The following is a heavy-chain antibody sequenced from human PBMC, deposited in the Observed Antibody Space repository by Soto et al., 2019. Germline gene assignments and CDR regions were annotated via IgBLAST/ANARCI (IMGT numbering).Heavy chain of an antibody. J-gene: IGHJ6*03. CDR3: ARGLILWFGELSRRGGYYSFMDV. D-gene: IGHD3-10*01. Sequence: QVQLQQWGAGLLKPSETLSLTCAVYGGSFSGYQWSWIRQTPGKGLEWIGEINDSGNINYNPSLKSRVTILVDTAKKQISVKLSSVTAADTAVYYCARGLILWFGELSRRGGYYSFMDVWGKGTTVTVSS. CDR1: GGSFSGYQ. CDR2: INDSGNI. V-gene: IGHV4-34*01.